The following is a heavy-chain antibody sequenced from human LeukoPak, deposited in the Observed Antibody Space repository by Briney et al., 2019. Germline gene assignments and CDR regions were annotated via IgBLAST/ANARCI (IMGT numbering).Heavy chain of an antibody. J-gene: IGHJ4*02. CDR1: GFTFSSYA. D-gene: IGHD3-16*01. V-gene: IGHV3-33*08. CDR2: IWPDGSYI. Sequence: GGSLRLSCAASGFTFSSYAMSWVRQAPGRGLEWVAAIWPDGSYIYYADSVKGRFTISRDNSKNTVYLQMNTLRDEDTAVYYCARAVGPFDYWGQGTLVTVSS. CDR3: ARAVGPFDY.